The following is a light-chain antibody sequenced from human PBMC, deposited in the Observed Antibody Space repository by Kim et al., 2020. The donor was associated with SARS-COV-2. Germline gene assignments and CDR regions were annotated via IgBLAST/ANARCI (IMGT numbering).Light chain of an antibody. CDR1: QDISGF. J-gene: IGKJ1*01. V-gene: IGKV1-16*01. CDR2: AAS. Sequence: DVLMTQSPSSLSASVGDRVTITCRASQDISGFLAWFQQKPGKAPKSLIYAASTLQSGVPSRFSGTMSGSDFTLTISGLQPEDFATYYCQQYKTYLWTFGQGTKVDIK. CDR3: QQYKTYLWT.